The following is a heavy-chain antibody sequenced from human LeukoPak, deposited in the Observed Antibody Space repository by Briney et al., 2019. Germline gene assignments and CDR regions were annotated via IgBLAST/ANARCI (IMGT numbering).Heavy chain of an antibody. CDR3: ARQDSGRSPYYYYHGMDV. J-gene: IGHJ6*02. Sequence: PGGSLRLSCAASGFTFGDYYMTWIRQAPGKGLEWVSYISKSGSDKYYADSVKGRFTISRDNAKNSLYLQMNSLRVEDTAVYYCARQDSGRSPYYYYHGMDVWGQGTTVTVSS. V-gene: IGHV3-11*01. D-gene: IGHD1-26*01. CDR1: GFTFGDYY. CDR2: ISKSGSDK.